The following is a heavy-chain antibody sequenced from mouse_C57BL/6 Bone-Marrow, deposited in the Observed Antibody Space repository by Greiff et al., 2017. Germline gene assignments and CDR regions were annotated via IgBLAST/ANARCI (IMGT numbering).Heavy chain of an antibody. CDR2: INYDGSST. Sequence: EVKLMESEGGLVQPGSSMKLSCTASGFTFSDYYMAWVRQVPEKGLEWVANINYDGSSTYYLASLKSRFIISRANAKNILYLQMSSLKSEDTATYYFARPERRGYYFDYWGQGTTLTVSS. D-gene: IGHD2-12*01. J-gene: IGHJ2*01. CDR1: GFTFSDYY. CDR3: ARPERRGYYFDY. V-gene: IGHV5-16*01.